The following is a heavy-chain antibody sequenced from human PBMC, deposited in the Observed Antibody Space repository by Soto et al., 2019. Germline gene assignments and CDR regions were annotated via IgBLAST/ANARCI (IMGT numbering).Heavy chain of an antibody. CDR2: MNPNSGNT. V-gene: IGHV1-8*01. D-gene: IGHD3-3*01. CDR3: ARGISSITIFGVVTANYYGMDV. J-gene: IGHJ6*02. Sequence: QVQLVQSGAEVKKPGASVKVSCKASGYTFTSYDINWVRQATGQGLEWMGWMNPNSGNTGYAQKFQGRVTMTRNTSISTAYMELSSLRSEDTAVYYCARGISSITIFGVVTANYYGMDVWGQGTTVTVSS. CDR1: GYTFTSYD.